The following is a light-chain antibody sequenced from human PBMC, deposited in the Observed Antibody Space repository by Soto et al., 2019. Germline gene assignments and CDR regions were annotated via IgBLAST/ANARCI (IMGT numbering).Light chain of an antibody. CDR3: QQYGSSGT. CDR1: QSVSNNY. Sequence: EIRLTQSPGTLSLSPGERATVSCRASQSVSNNYLAWYQQKPGQAPRLLIYGASNRATGIPDRFSGSGSGTDFTLTISRLEPEDFAVYYCQQYGSSGTFGQGTK. J-gene: IGKJ1*01. CDR2: GAS. V-gene: IGKV3-20*01.